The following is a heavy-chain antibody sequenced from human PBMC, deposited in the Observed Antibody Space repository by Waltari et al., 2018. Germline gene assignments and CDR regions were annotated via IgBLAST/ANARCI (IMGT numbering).Heavy chain of an antibody. CDR2: TYYRSRWYN. CDR3: ARDPPDGYTYFDY. CDR1: GDRVSSQTAA. V-gene: IGHV6-1*01. D-gene: IGHD3-16*01. Sequence: QVQLQQSGPGLVKPSQTLSLTCAISGDRVSSQTAAWNWIRQSPSRGLEWLGRTYYRSRWYNNYAVSVKSRITINQDTSKNQFSLQLSSVTPEDTAVYYCARDPPDGYTYFDYWGQGTLVTVSS. J-gene: IGHJ4*02.